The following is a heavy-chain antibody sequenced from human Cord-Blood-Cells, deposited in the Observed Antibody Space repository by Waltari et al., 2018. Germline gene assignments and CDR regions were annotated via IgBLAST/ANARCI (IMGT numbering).Heavy chain of an antibody. CDR2: IYHSGST. V-gene: IGHV4-38-2*01. CDR1: GYSISSGYY. CDR3: AMLNSGGYYYYYYYMDV. J-gene: IGHJ6*03. Sequence: QVQLQESGPGLVKPSETLSLTCAVSGYSISSGYYWGWIRQPPGKGLEWIGSIYHSGSTYHNPSHKSRVTITVDTSKNQFPLKLSSVTAADTAVYYCAMLNSGGYYYYYYYMDVWGKGTTVTVSS. D-gene: IGHD1-26*01.